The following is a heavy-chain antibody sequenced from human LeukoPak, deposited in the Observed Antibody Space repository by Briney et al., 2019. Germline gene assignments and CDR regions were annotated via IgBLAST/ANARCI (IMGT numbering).Heavy chain of an antibody. D-gene: IGHD1-26*01. CDR1: GGSISSGGYS. Sequence: SETLSLTCAVSGGSISSGGYSWSWIRQPPGKGLEWIGYIYHSGSTYYNPSLKSRVTISVDRSKNQFSLKLSSVTAADTAVYYCARGGSYRVPDYWGQGTLVTASS. J-gene: IGHJ4*02. V-gene: IGHV4-30-2*01. CDR2: IYHSGST. CDR3: ARGGSYRVPDY.